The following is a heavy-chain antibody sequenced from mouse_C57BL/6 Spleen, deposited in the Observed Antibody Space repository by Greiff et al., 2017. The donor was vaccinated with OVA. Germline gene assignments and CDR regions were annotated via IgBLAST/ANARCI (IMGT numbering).Heavy chain of an antibody. CDR1: GYAFSSSW. Sequence: QVHVKQSGPELVKPGASVKISCKASGYAFSSSWMNWVKQRPGKGLEWIGRIYPGDGDTNYNGKFKGKATLTADKSSSTAYMQLSSLTSEDSAVYFCAYGSSSSYAMDYWGQGTSVTVSS. J-gene: IGHJ4*01. CDR3: AYGSSSSYAMDY. V-gene: IGHV1-82*01. CDR2: IYPGDGDT. D-gene: IGHD1-1*01.